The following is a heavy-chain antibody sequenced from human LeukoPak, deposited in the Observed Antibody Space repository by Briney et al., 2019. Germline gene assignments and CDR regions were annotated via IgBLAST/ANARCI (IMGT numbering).Heavy chain of an antibody. V-gene: IGHV3-48*03. J-gene: IGHJ4*02. D-gene: IGHD6-13*01. CDR2: ITTSSDDT. CDR1: GFTFSSHD. Sequence: GGSLRLSCAASGFTFSSHDMDWVRQAPGKGLEWISHITTSSDDTHYADSVKGRFIISRDNVKDSLYLQMNSLRAEDTAVYYCVRDMTASSWHAFDSWGRGTLVTVSS. CDR3: VRDMTASSWHAFDS.